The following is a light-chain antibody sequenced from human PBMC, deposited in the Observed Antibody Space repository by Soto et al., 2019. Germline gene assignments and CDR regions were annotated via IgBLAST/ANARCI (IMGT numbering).Light chain of an antibody. CDR1: SIDVGSYNL. CDR2: EGT. CDR3: CSYAGSNTFVI. Sequence: QSALTQPASVSGSPGQSITMSCTGTSIDVGSYNLVSWYQHHPGKAPKLIIYEGTKRPSWVSNRFSGSKSGNTASLTISGLQAEDEADYYCCSYAGSNTFVIFGGGTKLTV. J-gene: IGLJ2*01. V-gene: IGLV2-23*03.